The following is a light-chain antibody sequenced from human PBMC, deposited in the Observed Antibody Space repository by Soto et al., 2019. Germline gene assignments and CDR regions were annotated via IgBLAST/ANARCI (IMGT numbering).Light chain of an antibody. Sequence: EIVMTQSPATLSVSPGERATLSCGASQSVSSNLAWYQQKPGQAPRLLIYGASTRATGIPARFSGSGSGTEFTLTIGSLQSEDFAVYYCQQYNNWPRTFGQGTKVDIK. V-gene: IGKV3-15*01. J-gene: IGKJ1*01. CDR2: GAS. CDR3: QQYNNWPRT. CDR1: QSVSSN.